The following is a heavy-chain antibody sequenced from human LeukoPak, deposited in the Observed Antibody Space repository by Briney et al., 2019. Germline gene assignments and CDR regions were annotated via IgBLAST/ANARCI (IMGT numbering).Heavy chain of an antibody. D-gene: IGHD2-2*01. Sequence: GGSLRLSCAASGFTFSSYAIHWVRQAPGKGLEWVAVISYDGSNKSYADSVHGRFTISRDNSKNTLYLQMNSLRAEDTAVYYCARGSGGRTIWVVVPAAQSSNYYYYGMDVWGQGTTVTVSS. CDR1: GFTFSSYA. J-gene: IGHJ6*02. CDR2: ISYDGSNK. V-gene: IGHV3-30-3*01. CDR3: ARGSGGRTIWVVVPAAQSSNYYYYGMDV.